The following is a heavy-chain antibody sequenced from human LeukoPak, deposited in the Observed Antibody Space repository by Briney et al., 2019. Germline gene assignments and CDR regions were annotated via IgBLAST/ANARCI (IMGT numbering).Heavy chain of an antibody. D-gene: IGHD6-13*01. Sequence: PGGSLRLSCAASGFTLSSYAMSWVRQAPGKGLEWVSAISGSGGSTYYADSVKGRFTISRDNSKNTLYLQMNSLRAEDTAVYYCAKGRSGYSSPFDYWGQGTLVTVSS. V-gene: IGHV3-23*01. J-gene: IGHJ4*02. CDR2: ISGSGGST. CDR1: GFTLSSYA. CDR3: AKGRSGYSSPFDY.